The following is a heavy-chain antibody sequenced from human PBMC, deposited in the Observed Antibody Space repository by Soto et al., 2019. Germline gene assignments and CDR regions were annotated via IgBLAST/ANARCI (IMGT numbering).Heavy chain of an antibody. J-gene: IGHJ6*01. CDR3: ARHGDCSGGSGYSVPLDYYSGLEV. V-gene: IGHV5-51*01. Sequence: PGDSLNISCKGSGYSLTSYWFGWSRQMPGKGLEWMGIIYPGAPDTSYSPSFQCQVTISADKSISTGYLQSSSLKASDTAMYYCARHGDCSGGSGYSVPLDYYSGLEVWEQGTTVTVSS. CDR2: IYPGAPDT. CDR1: GYSLTSYW. D-gene: IGHD2-15*01.